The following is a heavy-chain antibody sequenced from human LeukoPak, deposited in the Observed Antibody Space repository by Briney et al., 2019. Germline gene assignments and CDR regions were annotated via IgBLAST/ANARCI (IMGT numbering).Heavy chain of an antibody. CDR2: ISGSGGST. D-gene: IGHD3-3*01. J-gene: IGHJ4*02. CDR3: AKVSYYDFWSGYFHSFDY. CDR1: GFTFSSYA. Sequence: PGGSLRLSCAASGFTFSSYAMSWVRQAPGKGLEWVSAISGSGGSTYYADSVKGRFTISRDNSKNTLYLQMNSLRAADTAVYYCAKVSYYDFWSGYFHSFDYWGQGTLVTVSS. V-gene: IGHV3-23*01.